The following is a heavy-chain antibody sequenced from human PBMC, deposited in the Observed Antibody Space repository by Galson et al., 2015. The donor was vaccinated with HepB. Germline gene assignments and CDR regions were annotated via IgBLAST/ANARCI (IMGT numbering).Heavy chain of an antibody. J-gene: IGHJ4*02. D-gene: IGHD4-11*01. CDR2: ISGSGGST. V-gene: IGHV3-23*01. CDR3: AKDHYSNSDYFDY. CDR1: GFTFSSYA. Sequence: SLRLSCAASGFTFSSYAMSWVRQAPGKGLEWVSAISGSGGSTYYADSVKGRFTISRDNSKNTLYLQMNSLRAEDTAVYYCAKDHYSNSDYFDYWGQGTLVTVSS.